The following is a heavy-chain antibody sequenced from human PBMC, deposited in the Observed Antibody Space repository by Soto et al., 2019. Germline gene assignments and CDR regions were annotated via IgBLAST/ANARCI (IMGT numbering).Heavy chain of an antibody. D-gene: IGHD5-12*01. CDR3: ARDRDSGYDYYYYGMDV. Sequence: ASVKVSCKASGYTFTSYGISWVRQAPGQGLEGMGWISAYNGNTNYEQKLQGRVTMTTDTSTSTAYMELRSLRSDDTAVYYCARDRDSGYDYYYYGMDVWGQGTTVTVSS. J-gene: IGHJ6*02. CDR2: ISAYNGNT. V-gene: IGHV1-18*01. CDR1: GYTFTSYG.